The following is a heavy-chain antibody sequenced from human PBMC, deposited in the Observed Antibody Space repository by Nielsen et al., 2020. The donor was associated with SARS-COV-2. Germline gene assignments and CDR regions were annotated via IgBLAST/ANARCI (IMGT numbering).Heavy chain of an antibody. CDR3: ARDGGYCSSTSCHPLKSHRWFDP. CDR2: IIPIFGTA. D-gene: IGHD2-2*01. Sequence: WVRQAPGQGLEWMGGIIPIFGTANYAQKFQGRVTITADESTSTAYMELSSLRSEDTAVYYCARDGGYCSSTSCHPLKSHRWFDPWGQGTPVTVSS. J-gene: IGHJ5*02. V-gene: IGHV1-69*01.